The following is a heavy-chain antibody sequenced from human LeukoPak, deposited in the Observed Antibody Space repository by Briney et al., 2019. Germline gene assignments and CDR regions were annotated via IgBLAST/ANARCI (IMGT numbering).Heavy chain of an antibody. CDR1: GFTFSSYA. CDR2: ISSNGGST. D-gene: IGHD3-22*01. J-gene: IGHJ1*01. CDR3: ATITHYDSSGYYSRYFQH. V-gene: IGHV3-64*01. Sequence: GGSLRLSCAASGFTFSSYAMHWVRQAPGKGLEYVSAISSNGGSTYYANSVKGRFTISRDNSKNTLYLQMGSLRAEDTAVYYCATITHYDSSGYYSRYFQHWGQGTLVTVSS.